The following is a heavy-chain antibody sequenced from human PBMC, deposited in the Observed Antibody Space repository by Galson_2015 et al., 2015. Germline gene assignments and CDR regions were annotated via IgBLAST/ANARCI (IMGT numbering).Heavy chain of an antibody. V-gene: IGHV3-33*08. CDR1: GFTFSSYG. CDR3: ARRPLRFGAFYYGMDV. CDR2: IWYDGSNK. J-gene: IGHJ6*02. Sequence: SLRLSCAASGFTFSSYGMHWVRQAPGKGLEWVAVIWYDGSNKYYADSVKGRFTISRDNSKNTLYLQMNSLRAEDTAVYYCARRPLRFGAFYYGMDVWGQGTTVTVSS. D-gene: IGHD3-10*01.